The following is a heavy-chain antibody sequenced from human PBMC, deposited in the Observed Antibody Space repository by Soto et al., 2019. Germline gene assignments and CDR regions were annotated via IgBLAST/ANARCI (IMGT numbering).Heavy chain of an antibody. J-gene: IGHJ6*02. CDR1: GFSLSTSW. Sequence: GGSLRLSCTASGFSLSTSWMTWVRQAPGKGLEWVANIMQDGSDKYYVDSVKGRFTISRDNAKNSLYLQMTSLRAEDTAVYYCASKRLYFYGLDVWGHGTTVTVSS. V-gene: IGHV3-7*01. CDR3: ASKRLYFYGLDV. CDR2: IMQDGSDK.